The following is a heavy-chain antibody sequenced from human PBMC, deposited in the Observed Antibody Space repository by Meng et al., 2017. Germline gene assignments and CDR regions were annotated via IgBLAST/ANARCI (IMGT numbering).Heavy chain of an antibody. CDR1: GFTFDDYA. CDR2: ISWNSGGI. J-gene: IGHJ4*02. D-gene: IGHD5-12*01. Sequence: SLKISCAASGFTFDDYAMHWVRQAPGKGLEWVSGISWNSGGIGYADSVKGRFTISRDNAKNSLYLQMNSLRAEDTALYYCAKGGYSGYDSIFGDYWGQGTLVTVSS. CDR3: AKGGYSGYDSIFGDY. V-gene: IGHV3-9*01.